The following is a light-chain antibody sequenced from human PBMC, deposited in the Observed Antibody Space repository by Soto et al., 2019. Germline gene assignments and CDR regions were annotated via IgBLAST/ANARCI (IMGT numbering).Light chain of an antibody. V-gene: IGKV3-20*01. J-gene: IGKJ2*01. Sequence: EIVLTQSPGILSLSPGERATLACRASQSISSNYLAWYQQKPGQAPRLLIYGTSSTATGIPDRFSGSGSGTDFTLTISRLEPEDFAVYYCQFFGSSRYTFGQGTKLEIK. CDR2: GTS. CDR1: QSISSNY. CDR3: QFFGSSRYT.